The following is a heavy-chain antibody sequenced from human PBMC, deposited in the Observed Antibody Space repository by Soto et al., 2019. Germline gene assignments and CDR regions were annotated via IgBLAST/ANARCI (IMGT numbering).Heavy chain of an antibody. J-gene: IGHJ6*02. Sequence: GSLRLSCADSGFTFSSYWMSWVRQAPGKGLEWVANVKYDGSQTYYVGSVKGRFTISRDNAKNSLYLQMNSLRAEDTAVYYCTRDFQGPLDYGMDVWGQGTTVTVSS. CDR2: VKYDGSQT. V-gene: IGHV3-7*01. CDR3: TRDFQGPLDYGMDV. D-gene: IGHD1-1*01. CDR1: GFTFSSYW.